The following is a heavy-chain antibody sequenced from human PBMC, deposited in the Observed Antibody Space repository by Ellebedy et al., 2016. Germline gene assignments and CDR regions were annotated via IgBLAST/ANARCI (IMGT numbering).Heavy chain of an antibody. J-gene: IGHJ4*02. CDR1: GGSISSGDYY. V-gene: IGHV4-30-4*01. CDR3: ARGGYSSGYYWDY. CDR2: IYYSGST. D-gene: IGHD3-22*01. Sequence: SETLSLTCTVSGGSISSGDYYWSWLRQPPGKGLEWIGYIYYSGSTYYNPSLKSRVTISVYTSKNQFSLELSSVTAADTAVYYCARGGYSSGYYWDYWGQGTLVTVSS.